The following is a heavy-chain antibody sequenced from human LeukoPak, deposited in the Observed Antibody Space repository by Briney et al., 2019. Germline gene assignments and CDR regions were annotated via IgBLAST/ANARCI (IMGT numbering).Heavy chain of an antibody. D-gene: IGHD3-10*01. CDR3: ARMITMVRGARSPDAFDI. Sequence: GESLKISCKGSGYSFTSYWIGWVRQMPGKGLEWMGIIYPGDSDTRYSPSFQGQVTISADKSISTAYLQWSSLKASDTAMYYCARMITMVRGARSPDAFDIWGQGTMVTVSS. CDR2: IYPGDSDT. CDR1: GYSFTSYW. J-gene: IGHJ3*02. V-gene: IGHV5-51*01.